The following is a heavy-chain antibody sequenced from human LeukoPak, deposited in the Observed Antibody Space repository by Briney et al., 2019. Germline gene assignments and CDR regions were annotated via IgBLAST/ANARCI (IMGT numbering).Heavy chain of an antibody. D-gene: IGHD3-3*01. CDR1: GYTFTSYD. CDR3: ARGRDSYCDFWSGYYNHNWFDP. CDR2: MNPNRGNT. V-gene: IGHV1-8*03. J-gene: IGHJ5*02. Sequence: ASVKVSCKPSGYTFTSYDINWVRPATGQGLEWMGWMNPNRGNTDYAQKLQGRVTITRNTSISTAYMQLSSRRSEDTAVYYCARGRDSYCDFWSGYYNHNWFDPWGQGTLVTVSS.